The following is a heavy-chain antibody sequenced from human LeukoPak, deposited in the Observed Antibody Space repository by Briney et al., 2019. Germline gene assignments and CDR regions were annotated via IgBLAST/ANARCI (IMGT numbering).Heavy chain of an antibody. CDR1: GFSFGSSG. CDR2: IGSTGSDR. J-gene: IGHJ4*02. CDR3: ATETIGRHYDY. D-gene: IGHD1-14*01. V-gene: IGHV3-21*01. Sequence: GGSLRLSCAASGFSFGSSGINWVRQAPGRGLEWVASIGSTGSDRYYADSVEGRFTISRDNAKNSLYLQINSLRVEDTAVYYCATETIGRHYDYWGQGTLLTVSS.